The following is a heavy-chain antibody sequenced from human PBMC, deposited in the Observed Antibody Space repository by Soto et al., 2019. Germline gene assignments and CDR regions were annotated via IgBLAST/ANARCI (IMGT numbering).Heavy chain of an antibody. CDR2: IYYRGTT. D-gene: IGHD3-3*01. Sequence: SETLSLTCTFSGGSFSSSTYYWGWIRQPPGKGLEWIGGIYYRGTTYYNPSLKSRVTMSVDTSKNQFSLKLSFVTAADTAVYYCARHYGIFGVITQPFNYWGQGIMVTVSS. CDR3: ARHYGIFGVITQPFNY. V-gene: IGHV4-39*01. J-gene: IGHJ4*02. CDR1: GGSFSSSTYY.